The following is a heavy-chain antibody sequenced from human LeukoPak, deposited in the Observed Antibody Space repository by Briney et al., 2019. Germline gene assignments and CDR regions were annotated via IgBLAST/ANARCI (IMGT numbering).Heavy chain of an antibody. CDR2: IYYSGST. CDR3: ARVSPKWELDAFDI. D-gene: IGHD1-26*01. V-gene: IGHV4-39*01. Sequence: SETLSLTCTVSGGSISSSSYYWGWIRQPPGKGLEWIGSIYYSGSTYYNPSLKSRVTISVDTSKNQFSLKLSSVTAADTAIYYCARVSPKWELDAFDIWGQGTMVTVSS. CDR1: GGSISSSSYY. J-gene: IGHJ3*02.